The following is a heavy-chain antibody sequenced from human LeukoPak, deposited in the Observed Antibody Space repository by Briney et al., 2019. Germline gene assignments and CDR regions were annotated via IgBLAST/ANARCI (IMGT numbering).Heavy chain of an antibody. V-gene: IGHV4-34*01. CDR2: INHSGST. CDR3: ARVMYGGNSNDY. D-gene: IGHD2-21*02. CDR1: GGSFSGYY. Sequence: PSETLSLTCAVYGGSFSGYYWSWIRQPPGKGLEWIGEINHSGSTNYNPSLKSRVTISVDTSKNQFSLKLSPVTAADTAVYYCARVMYGGNSNDYWGQGTLVTVSS. J-gene: IGHJ4*02.